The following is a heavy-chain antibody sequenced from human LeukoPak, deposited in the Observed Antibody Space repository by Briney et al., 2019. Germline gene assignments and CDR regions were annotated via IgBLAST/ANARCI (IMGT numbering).Heavy chain of an antibody. CDR3: AKDLGAYRLFQN. D-gene: IGHD4/OR15-4a*01. Sequence: PGGSLRLSCAASGFTSDISAMNWVRQAPGKGLEWVSAISGSGGSTYYADSVKGRFTISRDNSKNTLYLQINSLRAEDTAVYYCAKDLGAYRLFQNWGQGTLVTVSS. J-gene: IGHJ1*01. CDR1: GFTSDISA. V-gene: IGHV3-23*01. CDR2: ISGSGGST.